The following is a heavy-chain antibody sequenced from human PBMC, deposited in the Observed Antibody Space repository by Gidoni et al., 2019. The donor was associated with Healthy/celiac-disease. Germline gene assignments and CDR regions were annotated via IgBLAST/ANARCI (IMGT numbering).Heavy chain of an antibody. CDR1: GGSFSGYY. CDR3: ARGYYDFWSGYVPARY. V-gene: IGHV4-34*01. CDR2: INHSGST. Sequence: QVQLQQWGAGLLKPSETLSLTCAVYGGSFSGYYWSWIRQPPGKGLEWIGEINHSGSTNYNPSLKSRVTISVDTSKNQFSLKLSSVTAADTAVYYCARGYYDFWSGYVPARYWGQGTLVTVSS. D-gene: IGHD3-3*01. J-gene: IGHJ4*02.